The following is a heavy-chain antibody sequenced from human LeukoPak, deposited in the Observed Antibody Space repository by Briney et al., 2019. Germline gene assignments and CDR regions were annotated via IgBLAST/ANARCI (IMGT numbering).Heavy chain of an antibody. V-gene: IGHV3-23*01. Sequence: GGSLKLSCAASGFTFSNFAMSWVRQAPGKGLEWVSLISGSGDRTFYVDSVKGRFTISRDKSKSTLFLQMNSLRAEDTAVYYCAKACLVATTPGRGMDVWGQGTTVAVSS. CDR3: AKACLVATTPGRGMDV. CDR2: ISGSGDRT. J-gene: IGHJ6*02. D-gene: IGHD5-24*01. CDR1: GFTFSNFA.